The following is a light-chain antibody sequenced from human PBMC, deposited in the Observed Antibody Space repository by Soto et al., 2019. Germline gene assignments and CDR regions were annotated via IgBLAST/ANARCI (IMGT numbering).Light chain of an antibody. V-gene: IGLV2-14*01. J-gene: IGLJ1*01. Sequence: QSVLTQPASVSGSPGQSITISCTGTSSDVGGYNYVSWYQQHPGKAPKLMIYDVSHRPSGVSTRFSGSKSGNTASLTISGLQAEDEADYYCSSYTSSSTLGGVFGTGTKATVL. CDR3: SSYTSSSTLGGV. CDR2: DVS. CDR1: SSDVGGYNY.